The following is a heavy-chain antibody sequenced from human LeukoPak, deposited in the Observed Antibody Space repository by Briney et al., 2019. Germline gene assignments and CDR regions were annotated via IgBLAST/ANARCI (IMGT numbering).Heavy chain of an antibody. CDR2: ISAYNGNT. D-gene: IGHD1-26*01. CDR1: GYTFTGYY. J-gene: IGHJ4*02. CDR3: ARDHSVGATMGRY. Sequence: ASAKVSCKASGYTFTGYYMHWVRQAPGQGLEWMGWISAYNGNTNYAQKLQGRVTMTTDTSTSTAYMELRSLRSDDTAVYYCARDHSVGATMGRYWGQGTLVTVSS. V-gene: IGHV1-18*04.